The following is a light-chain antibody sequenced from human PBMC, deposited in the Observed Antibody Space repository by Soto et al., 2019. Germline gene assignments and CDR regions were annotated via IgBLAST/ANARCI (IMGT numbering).Light chain of an antibody. CDR3: QQYNNWPPGT. CDR2: GAS. CDR1: QSVSGN. J-gene: IGKJ1*01. Sequence: EIVMMQSPATLSVSPGERATLSCRASQSVSGNLAWYQQKPGQAPRLLIYGASTRATGLPARFSGSGSGTEFTLTITSLQSEDFAVYYCQQYNNWPPGTFGQGTKVEIK. V-gene: IGKV3-15*01.